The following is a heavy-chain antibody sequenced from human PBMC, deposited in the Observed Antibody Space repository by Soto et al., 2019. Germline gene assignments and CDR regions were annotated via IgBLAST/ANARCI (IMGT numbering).Heavy chain of an antibody. CDR2: IVVGSGNT. CDR1: GFTFTSSA. V-gene: IGHV1-58*01. CDR3: AARSPYDYGEFYYYYGMDV. D-gene: IGHD4-17*01. Sequence: SVKVSCKASGFTFTSSAVQWVRQARGQRLEWIGWIVVGSGNTNYAQKFQERVTITRDMSTSTAYMELSSLRSEDTAVYYCAARSPYDYGEFYYYYGMDVWGQGTTVTVSS. J-gene: IGHJ6*02.